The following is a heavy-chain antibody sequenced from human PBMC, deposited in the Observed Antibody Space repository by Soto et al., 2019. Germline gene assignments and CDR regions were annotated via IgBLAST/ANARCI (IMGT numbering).Heavy chain of an antibody. CDR1: EGTFSSYS. D-gene: IGHD2-2*01. CDR2: LIPMFVTT. CDR3: ARAVVLPFTIFYDMDV. J-gene: IGHJ6*02. Sequence: QVQLVQSGAEVKTPGSSVKVSCKASEGTFSSYSINWVRQAPGQGLEGMGRLIPMFVTTDNAQRFQGRVTFTAYESTSTASMEVTNLTSEDTAVYYCARAVVLPFTIFYDMDVWGQGTTVTVSS. V-gene: IGHV1-69*18.